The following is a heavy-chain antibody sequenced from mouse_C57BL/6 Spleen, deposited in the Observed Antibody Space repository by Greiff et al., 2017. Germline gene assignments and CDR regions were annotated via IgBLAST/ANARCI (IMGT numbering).Heavy chain of an antibody. V-gene: IGHV1-64*01. CDR1: GYTFTSYW. CDR3: ARGDMVTTRGSAYYYAMDY. J-gene: IGHJ4*01. D-gene: IGHD2-2*01. Sequence: VQLQQPGAELVKPGASVKLSCKASGYTFTSYWMHWVKQRPGQGLEWIGMIHPNSGSTNYNEKFKSKATLTVDKSSSTAYMQLSSLTSEDAAVYYCARGDMVTTRGSAYYYAMDYWGQGTSVTVSS. CDR2: IHPNSGST.